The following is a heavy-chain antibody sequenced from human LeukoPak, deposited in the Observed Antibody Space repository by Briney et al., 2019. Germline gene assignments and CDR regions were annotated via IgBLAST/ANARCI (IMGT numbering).Heavy chain of an antibody. CDR2: FYYSGST. Sequence: KASETLSLTCTVSGGSISSYYWSWIRQPPGKGLEWIGYFYYSGSTNYNPSLKSRVTISVDTSKNQFSLKLSSVTAADTAVYYCARTTEAHSWRTRYYDYYMDVWGKGTTVTVSS. D-gene: IGHD6-13*01. CDR1: GGSISSYY. V-gene: IGHV4-59*01. CDR3: ARTTEAHSWRTRYYDYYMDV. J-gene: IGHJ6*03.